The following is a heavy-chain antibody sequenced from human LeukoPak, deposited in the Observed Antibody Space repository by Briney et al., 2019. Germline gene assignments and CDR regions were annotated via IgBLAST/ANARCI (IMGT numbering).Heavy chain of an antibody. CDR1: GFTFDDYA. CDR3: AKQGCSSTSCYSESDYLDY. D-gene: IGHD2-2*01. Sequence: GRSLRLSCAASGFTFDDYAMHWVRQAPGKGLEWVSGISWNSGSIGHADSVKGRFTISRDNAKNSLYLQMNSLRAEGTALYYCAKQGCSSTSCYSESDYLDYWGQGTLVTVSS. V-gene: IGHV3-9*01. J-gene: IGHJ4*02. CDR2: ISWNSGSI.